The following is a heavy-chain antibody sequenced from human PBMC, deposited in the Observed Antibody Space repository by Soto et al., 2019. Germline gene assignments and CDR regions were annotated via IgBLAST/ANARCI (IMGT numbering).Heavy chain of an antibody. J-gene: IGHJ4*02. Sequence: SETLSLTCTVSGTSMNSYYWSFGRQSPGKGLEYIGYVYSSGSTSYNPSLRSRLTISLDTSKTQFSLKLSSVTAADTAVYYCARGYSSNWFRVDYWGQGILVTVSS. CDR1: GTSMNSYY. V-gene: IGHV4-59*01. CDR2: VYSSGST. D-gene: IGHD6-13*01. CDR3: ARGYSSNWFRVDY.